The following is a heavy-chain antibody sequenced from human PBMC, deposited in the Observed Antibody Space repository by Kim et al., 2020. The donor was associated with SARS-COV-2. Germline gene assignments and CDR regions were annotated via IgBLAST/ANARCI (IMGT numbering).Heavy chain of an antibody. CDR3: AKDLAAAGYFDY. D-gene: IGHD6-13*01. Sequence: GYADSGKGRFTIHRDNAKNSLYLQMNSLRAEDTALYYCAKDLAAAGYFDYWGQGTLVTVSS. V-gene: IGHV3-9*01. J-gene: IGHJ4*02.